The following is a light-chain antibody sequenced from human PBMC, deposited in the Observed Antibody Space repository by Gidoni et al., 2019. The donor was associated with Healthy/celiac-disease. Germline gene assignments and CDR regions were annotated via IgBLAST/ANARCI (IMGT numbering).Light chain of an antibody. Sequence: QSVLTQPPSASGTPGQTVTISCSGSSPNIGSNYVYWYQQLPGTAPKLLIYSNNQRPSGVPDRFSGSKSGTSASLAISGLRSEDEADYYCAAWDDSLSGPNWVFGGGTKLTVL. J-gene: IGLJ3*02. CDR1: SPNIGSNY. V-gene: IGLV1-47*02. CDR3: AAWDDSLSGPNWV. CDR2: SNN.